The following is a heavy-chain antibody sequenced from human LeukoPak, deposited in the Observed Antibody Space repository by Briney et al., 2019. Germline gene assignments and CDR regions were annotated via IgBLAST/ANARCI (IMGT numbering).Heavy chain of an antibody. D-gene: IGHD2-8*01. CDR1: GFTFSSYG. Sequence: GGSLRLSCAASGFTFSSYGMPWVRQAPGKGLEWVAVIWYDGSNKYYADSVKVRFTISRDNSKNTLYMQMNSLRAEATAVYYCARDHCTNGVCYSGFDYWGQGTLVTVSS. V-gene: IGHV3-33*01. J-gene: IGHJ4*02. CDR2: IWYDGSNK. CDR3: ARDHCTNGVCYSGFDY.